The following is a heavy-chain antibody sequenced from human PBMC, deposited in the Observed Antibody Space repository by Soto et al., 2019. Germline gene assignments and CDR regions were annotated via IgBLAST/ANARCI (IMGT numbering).Heavy chain of an antibody. CDR2: IVTYNGNT. CDR1: GYTFTNYG. CDR3: ARGLQNSGWRGKWFDA. J-gene: IGHJ5*02. Sequence: ASLKVSCKAAGYTFTNYGISWVRQAPGQGLEWMGWIVTYNGNTQSTQKLQGRVTMTTDTSTSTAYMELRSLRSDDTAVYYCARGLQNSGWRGKWFDAWGQGTMVTVSS. V-gene: IGHV1-18*01. D-gene: IGHD6-19*01.